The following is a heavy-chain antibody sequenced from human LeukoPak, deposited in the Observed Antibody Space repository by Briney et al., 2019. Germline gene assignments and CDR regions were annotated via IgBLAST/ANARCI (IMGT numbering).Heavy chain of an antibody. Sequence: GESLKISRKGSGYSFTSYWIGWVRQMPGKGLEWMGIIYPGDSDTRYSPSFQGQVTISADKSIRTAYLQWSSLKASDTAIYYCASSTTVTTHYFDFWGQGTQVTVSS. CDR2: IYPGDSDT. D-gene: IGHD4-17*01. CDR3: ASSTTVTTHYFDF. J-gene: IGHJ4*02. V-gene: IGHV5-51*01. CDR1: GYSFTSYW.